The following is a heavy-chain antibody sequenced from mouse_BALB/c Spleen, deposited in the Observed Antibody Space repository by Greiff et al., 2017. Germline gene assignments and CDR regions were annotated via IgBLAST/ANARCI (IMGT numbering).Heavy chain of an antibody. Sequence: QVQLKESGAELARPGASVKLSCKASGYTFTSYWMQWVKQRPGQGLEWIGAIYPGDGDTRYTQKFKGKATLTADKSSSTAYMQLSSLASEDSAVYYCARGDYRYYFDYWGQGTTLTVSS. D-gene: IGHD2-14*01. J-gene: IGHJ2*01. CDR3: ARGDYRYYFDY. V-gene: IGHV1-87*01. CDR1: GYTFTSYW. CDR2: IYPGDGDT.